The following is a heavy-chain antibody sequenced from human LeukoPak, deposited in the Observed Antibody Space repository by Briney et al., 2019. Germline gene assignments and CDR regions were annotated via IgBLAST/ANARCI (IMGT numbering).Heavy chain of an antibody. J-gene: IGHJ4*02. CDR2: FSGTSST. CDR1: GFTFSSYA. CDR3: AKLKQWQPQRYFFEY. D-gene: IGHD6-19*01. V-gene: IGHV3-23*01. Sequence: GGSLRLSCAASGFTFSSYAMSWVRQAPGKGLEWVSTFSGTSSTSYADAVKGRVTISRDNSKDTLYLQLNSLRAEDTAVYYCAKLKQWQPQRYFFEYWGQGALVTVAS.